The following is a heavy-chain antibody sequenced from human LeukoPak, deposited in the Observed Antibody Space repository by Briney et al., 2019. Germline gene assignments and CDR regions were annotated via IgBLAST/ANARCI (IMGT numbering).Heavy chain of an antibody. Sequence: SETLSLTCTVSGGSISSYYWSWIRQPPGKGLEWIGYIYYSRSTNYNPSLKSRVTISVDTSKNQFSLKLSSVTAADTAVYYCARDNHYYDSSGYYSDAFDIWGQGTMVTVSS. D-gene: IGHD3-22*01. CDR3: ARDNHYYDSSGYYSDAFDI. J-gene: IGHJ3*02. CDR1: GGSISSYY. V-gene: IGHV4-59*01. CDR2: IYYSRST.